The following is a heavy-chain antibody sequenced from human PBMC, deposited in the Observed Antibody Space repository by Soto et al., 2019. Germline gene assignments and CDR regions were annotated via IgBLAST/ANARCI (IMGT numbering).Heavy chain of an antibody. Sequence: GASVKVSCKASGYTFTSYGISWVRQAPGQRLEWMGWISAYNGNTNYAKKLQGRVTMTTDTSTSTAYMELRSLRSDDTAVYYCATGPSSRYYYGSGSYLGYYYGMDVWGQGTTVTVSS. CDR1: GYTFTSYG. CDR3: ATGPSSRYYYGSGSYLGYYYGMDV. D-gene: IGHD3-10*01. J-gene: IGHJ6*02. CDR2: ISAYNGNT. V-gene: IGHV1-18*01.